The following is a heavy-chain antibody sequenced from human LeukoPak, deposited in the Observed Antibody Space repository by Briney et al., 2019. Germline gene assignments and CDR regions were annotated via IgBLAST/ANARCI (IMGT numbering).Heavy chain of an antibody. D-gene: IGHD6-13*01. CDR3: ATWPSSSQQGDY. CDR2: VYYSGST. J-gene: IGHJ4*02. CDR1: GDSITSSSYY. V-gene: IGHV4-39*07. Sequence: SETLSLTCAVSGDSITSSSYYWGWIRQPPGKGLEWIGSVYYSGSTYYNPSLKSRVTISVDTSKNQFSLKLSSVTAADTAMYYCATWPSSSQQGDYWGQGTLVTVSS.